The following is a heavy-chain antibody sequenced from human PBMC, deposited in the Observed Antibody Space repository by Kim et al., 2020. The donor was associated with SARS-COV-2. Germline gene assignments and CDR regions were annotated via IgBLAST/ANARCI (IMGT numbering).Heavy chain of an antibody. V-gene: IGHV5-51*01. Sequence: SPSFQGQVTISADKSISTAYLQWSSLKASDTAMYYCARYPFAGTSNFDYWGQGTLVTVSS. D-gene: IGHD1-1*01. CDR3: ARYPFAGTSNFDY. J-gene: IGHJ4*02.